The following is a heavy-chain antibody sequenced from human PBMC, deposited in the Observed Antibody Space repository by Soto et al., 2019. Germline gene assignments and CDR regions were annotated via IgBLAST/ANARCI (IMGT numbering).Heavy chain of an antibody. CDR2: ISNSFSDGNT. J-gene: IGHJ4*02. CDR1: GFTFSNYA. V-gene: IGHV3-23*01. CDR3: AKVFSPEGGNYFDY. Sequence: EVQLLESGGGLVQPGGSLRLSCAASGFTFSNYAMIWVRQAPGKGLEWVSAISNSFSDGNTHYADSVKGRFTISRDNDKNTVFLEMNSLRAEDTAVYYCAKVFSPEGGNYFDYWGQGTLVTVSS.